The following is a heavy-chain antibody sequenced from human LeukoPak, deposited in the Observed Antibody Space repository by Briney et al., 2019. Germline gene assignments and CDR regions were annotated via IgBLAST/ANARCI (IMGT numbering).Heavy chain of an antibody. J-gene: IGHJ4*02. CDR3: ASQWELLFY. V-gene: IGHV3-48*03. D-gene: IGHD1-26*01. Sequence: GALRLSCAASGFTFSSYEMNWVRQAPGKGLEWVSYISSSGSTICYADSVKGRFTISRDNAKNSLYLQMNSLRAEDTAVYYCASQWELLFYWGQGTLVTVSS. CDR1: GFTFSSYE. CDR2: ISSSGSTI.